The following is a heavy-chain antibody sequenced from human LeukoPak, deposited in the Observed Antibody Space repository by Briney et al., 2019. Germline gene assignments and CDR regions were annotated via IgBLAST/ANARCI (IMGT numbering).Heavy chain of an antibody. J-gene: IGHJ4*02. V-gene: IGHV3-23*01. CDR1: GFTFSSYA. D-gene: IGHD6-13*01. CDR3: ARGYTSLY. Sequence: PGGSLRLSCAASGFTFSSYAMSWVRQAQGKGLEWVSAISGSGGSTYYADSVKGRFTISRDNTKNSLYLQMNSLRAEDTAVYYCARGYTSLYWGQGTLVTVSS. CDR2: ISGSGGST.